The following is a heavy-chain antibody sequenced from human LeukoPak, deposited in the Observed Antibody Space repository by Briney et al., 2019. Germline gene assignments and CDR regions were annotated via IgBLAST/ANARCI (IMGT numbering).Heavy chain of an antibody. Sequence: GASVKVSCKASGYTFTSYDINWVRQATGQGLEWMGWMNPNSGNTGYAQKFQGRVTMTRNTSISTAYMELSSLRSEDTAVYYCARGPKDDILTGYRWYYYYYYYMDVWGKGTTVTVSS. V-gene: IGHV1-8*01. CDR3: ARGPKDDILTGYRWYYYYYYYMDV. D-gene: IGHD3-9*01. CDR2: MNPNSGNT. CDR1: GYTFTSYD. J-gene: IGHJ6*03.